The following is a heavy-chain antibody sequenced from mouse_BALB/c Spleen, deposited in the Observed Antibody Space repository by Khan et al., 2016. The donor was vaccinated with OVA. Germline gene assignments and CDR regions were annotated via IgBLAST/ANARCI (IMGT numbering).Heavy chain of an antibody. V-gene: IGHV5-17*02. J-gene: IGHJ2*01. D-gene: IGHD1-1*01. CDR1: GFTFSSYG. CDR2: ISGDSNTI. CDR3: ATSYFYGYYFDY. Sequence: DVKLVESGGGLVQPGGSRKLSCAASGFTFSSYGMHWVCQAPEKGLEWIAYISGDSNTIYYADTVKGRFTISRDNPKNTLFLQMTSLMSEDTARYYCATSYFYGYYFDYWGPGTPLTVSS.